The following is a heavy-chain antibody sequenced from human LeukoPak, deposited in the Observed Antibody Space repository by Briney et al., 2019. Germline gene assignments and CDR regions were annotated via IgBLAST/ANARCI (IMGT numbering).Heavy chain of an antibody. D-gene: IGHD6-13*01. CDR2: IYYSGST. CDR1: GGSISSSNYY. V-gene: IGHV4-39*01. Sequence: SETLSLTCTVSGGSISSSNYYGGWIRQPPGKGLEWIGSIYYSGSTYYNPSLKSRVTISVDTSKNQFSLKLSSVTAADTAVYYCARHRHDSSPFDYWGQGTLVTVSS. J-gene: IGHJ4*02. CDR3: ARHRHDSSPFDY.